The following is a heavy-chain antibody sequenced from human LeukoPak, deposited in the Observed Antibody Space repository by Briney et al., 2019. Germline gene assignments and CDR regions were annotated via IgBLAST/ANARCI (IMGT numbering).Heavy chain of an antibody. CDR1: GGSISSSSYY. CDR3: AKGSIPAVGIVGAFDI. J-gene: IGHJ3*02. Sequence: PSETLSLTCTVSGGSISSSSYYWSWIRQPPGKGLEWIGYIYHSGSTKYNPSIKSRVTISVDTSKNQFSLKLSSVTAADTAVYYCAKGSIPAVGIVGAFDIWGQGTMVTVSS. CDR2: IYHSGST. D-gene: IGHD6-13*01. V-gene: IGHV4-61*01.